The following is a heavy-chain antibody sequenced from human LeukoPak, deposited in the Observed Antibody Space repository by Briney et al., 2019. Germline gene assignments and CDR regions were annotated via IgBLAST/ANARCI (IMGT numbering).Heavy chain of an antibody. CDR1: GYSFTGYC. Sequence: GESLKISCKASGYSFTGYCIGWVRQMPGKGLEWMGIIDPSDSETRYTPSFQGQVTISVDKSLTTADLQWNSLKASDTAMYYCARQTAMGRSGDYWGQGTLVTVSS. CDR2: IDPSDSET. V-gene: IGHV5-51*01. CDR3: ARQTAMGRSGDY. J-gene: IGHJ4*02. D-gene: IGHD5-18*01.